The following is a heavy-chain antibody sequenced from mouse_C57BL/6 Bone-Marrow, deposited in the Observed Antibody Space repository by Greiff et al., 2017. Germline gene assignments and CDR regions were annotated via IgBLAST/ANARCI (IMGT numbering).Heavy chain of an antibody. CDR3: ATDYYGSSYWYFDV. J-gene: IGHJ1*03. CDR1: GYTFTGYW. V-gene: IGHV1-9*01. D-gene: IGHD1-1*01. CDR2: ILPGSGST. Sequence: QVQLQQSGAELMKPGASVKLSCKATGYTFTGYWIEWVKQRPGHGLEWIGEILPGSGSTNYTEKFKGKATFTADTSSNTAYMQLSSLTTEDSAIYYCATDYYGSSYWYFDVWGTGTTVTVSS.